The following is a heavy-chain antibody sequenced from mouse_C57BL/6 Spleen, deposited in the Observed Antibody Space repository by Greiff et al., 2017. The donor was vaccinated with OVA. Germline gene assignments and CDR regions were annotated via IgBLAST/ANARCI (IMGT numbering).Heavy chain of an antibody. V-gene: IGHV1-55*01. Sequence: QVQLQQPGAELVKPGASVKMSCKASGYTFTSYWITWVKQRPGQGLEWIGDIYPGSGSTNYNEKFKSKAKLTVDTSSSTAYMQLSSLTSEDSAVYYCARKSGTFYAMDYWGQGTSVTVSS. J-gene: IGHJ4*01. CDR3: ARKSGTFYAMDY. CDR1: GYTFTSYW. D-gene: IGHD4-1*01. CDR2: IYPGSGST.